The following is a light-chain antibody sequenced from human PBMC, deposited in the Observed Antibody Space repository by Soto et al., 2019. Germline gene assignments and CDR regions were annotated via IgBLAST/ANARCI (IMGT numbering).Light chain of an antibody. Sequence: QSALTQPASVSGSPGQSITISCTGTSSDVGSYNLVSWYQQHPGKAPKVMIYEGSTRPTGVSNRFSGSKSGNTASLTISGLQAEDEADYYCCSYAGSSTFVLGGGTQLTVL. CDR3: CSYAGSSTFV. J-gene: IGLJ3*02. CDR2: EGS. CDR1: SSDVGSYNL. V-gene: IGLV2-23*03.